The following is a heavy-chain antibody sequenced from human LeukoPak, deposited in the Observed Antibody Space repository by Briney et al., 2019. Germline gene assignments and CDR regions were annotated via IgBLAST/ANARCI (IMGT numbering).Heavy chain of an antibody. CDR1: GFTFSSYG. Sequence: GGSLRLSCAASGFTFSSYGMHWVRQAPGKGREGVAVIWYDGSNKYYADSVKGRFTISRDNSKNTLYLQMNSMRAEDTAVYYCARDREVGDTYYYYGMDVWGQGTTVTVSS. V-gene: IGHV3-33*01. CDR3: ARDREVGDTYYYYGMDV. J-gene: IGHJ6*02. D-gene: IGHD1-26*01. CDR2: IWYDGSNK.